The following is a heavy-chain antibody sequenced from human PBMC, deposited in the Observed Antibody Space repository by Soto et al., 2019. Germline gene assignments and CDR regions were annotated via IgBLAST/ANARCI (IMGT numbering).Heavy chain of an antibody. Sequence: PSETLYLTCTVSGCSSSISSYYLGWIRQPPGKGLEWIGSIYYSGSTYYNPSLKSRVTISVDTSKNQFSLKLSSVTAADTAVYYCASSVRVVVAATTFDYWGQGTLVTVS. CDR3: ASSVRVVVAATTFDY. V-gene: IGHV4-39*01. D-gene: IGHD2-15*01. CDR2: IYYSGST. J-gene: IGHJ4*02. CDR1: GCSSSISSYY.